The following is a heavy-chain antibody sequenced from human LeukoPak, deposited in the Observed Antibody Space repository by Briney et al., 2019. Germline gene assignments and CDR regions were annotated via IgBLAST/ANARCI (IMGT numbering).Heavy chain of an antibody. V-gene: IGHV1-69*13. Sequence: SVKVSCKASGGTFSSYAISWVRQAPGQGLEWMGGIIPIFGTANYAQKFQGRVTITADESTSTAHMELSSLRSEDTAVYYCARDRISGWYSDYWGQGTLVTVSS. D-gene: IGHD6-19*01. CDR2: IIPIFGTA. J-gene: IGHJ4*02. CDR3: ARDRISGWYSDY. CDR1: GGTFSSYA.